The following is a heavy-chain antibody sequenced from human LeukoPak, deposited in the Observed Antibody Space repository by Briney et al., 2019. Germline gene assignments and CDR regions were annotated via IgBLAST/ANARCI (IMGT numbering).Heavy chain of an antibody. J-gene: IGHJ4*02. CDR3: AKGYHYYDSSGYYTDDY. CDR2: IRYDGSNK. CDR1: GFTFSSYG. V-gene: IGHV3-30*02. D-gene: IGHD3-22*01. Sequence: GGSLRLSCAASGFTFSSYGMHWVRQAPGKGLEWVAFIRYDGSNKYYADSVKGRFTISRDNSKNTLYVQMNSLRAEDTAVYYCAKGYHYYDSSGYYTDDYWGQGTLVTVSS.